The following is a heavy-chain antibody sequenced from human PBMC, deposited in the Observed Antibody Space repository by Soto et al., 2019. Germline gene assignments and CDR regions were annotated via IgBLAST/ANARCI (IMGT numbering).Heavy chain of an antibody. CDR1: GGTFSSYT. D-gene: IGHD3-22*01. CDR3: ARGDYYDSSGEWDYYYGMDV. CDR2: IIPILGIA. V-gene: IGHV1-69*02. Sequence: SVKVSCKASGGTFSSYTISWVRQAPGQGLEWMGRIIPILGIANYAQKFQGRVTITADKSTSTAYMELSSLRSEDTAVYYCARGDYYDSSGEWDYYYGMDVWGQGTTVTVSS. J-gene: IGHJ6*02.